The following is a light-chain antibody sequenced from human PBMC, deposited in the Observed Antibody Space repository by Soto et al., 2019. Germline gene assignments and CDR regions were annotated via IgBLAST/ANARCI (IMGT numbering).Light chain of an antibody. CDR1: QGLTNS. CDR2: NAF. V-gene: IGKV1-16*01. J-gene: IGKJ4*01. Sequence: DIQMTQSPSSLSASVGDRVTITCRASQGLTNSLAWFQQKPGRAPKPLIYNAFTLHNGAPSRFSGSGSGTDFTLTISSLQPEDFGTYYCQQYKSYPVTFGGGTKVEIK. CDR3: QQYKSYPVT.